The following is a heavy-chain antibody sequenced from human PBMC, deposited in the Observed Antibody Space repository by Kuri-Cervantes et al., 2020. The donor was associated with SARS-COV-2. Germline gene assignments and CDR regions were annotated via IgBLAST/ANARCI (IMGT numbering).Heavy chain of an antibody. CDR2: ISGSGSYI. J-gene: IGHJ4*02. Sequence: GESLKISCAASGFSLSRYTMNWVRQAPGKALEWVSSISGSGSYIYYADSVKGRFTISRDNAKNSLYLQMNSLRAEDTAVYYCARDLGPYGDYLLDWGQGTLVTVSS. CDR3: ARDLGPYGDYLLD. D-gene: IGHD4-17*01. CDR1: GFSLSRYT. V-gene: IGHV3-21*01.